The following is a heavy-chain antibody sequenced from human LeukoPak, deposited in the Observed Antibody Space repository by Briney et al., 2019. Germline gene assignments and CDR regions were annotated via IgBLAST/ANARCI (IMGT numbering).Heavy chain of an antibody. Sequence: SETLSLTCTVSGGSISSGSYYWSWIRQPAGKGLEWIGRIYTSGSTNYNPSLKSRVTISVDTSKNQFSLKLSSVTAADTAVYYCARGILGRRGYSYGSRYYYYMDVWGKGTTVTVSS. D-gene: IGHD5-18*01. J-gene: IGHJ6*03. V-gene: IGHV4-61*02. CDR2: IYTSGST. CDR1: GGSISSGSYY. CDR3: ARGILGRRGYSYGSRYYYYMDV.